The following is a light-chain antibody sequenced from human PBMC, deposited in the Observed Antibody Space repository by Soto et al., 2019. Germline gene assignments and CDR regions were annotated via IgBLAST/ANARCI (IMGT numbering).Light chain of an antibody. CDR1: QSVLYSSNNKNY. CDR3: QQYYSPWT. J-gene: IGKJ1*01. V-gene: IGKV4-1*01. Sequence: DIVMTQSPDSLAVSLGERAIINCKSSQSVLYSSNNKNYLAWYQQKPGQPPKLLIYWASTRESGVPDRFSGSGSGTDFTLTISSLQAEDVAVYYCQQYYSPWTFGQGTKVELK. CDR2: WAS.